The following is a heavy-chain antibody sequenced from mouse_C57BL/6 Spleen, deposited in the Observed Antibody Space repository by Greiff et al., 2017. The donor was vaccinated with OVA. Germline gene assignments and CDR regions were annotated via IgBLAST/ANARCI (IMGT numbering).Heavy chain of an antibody. CDR2: IDPSDSYT. D-gene: IGHD1-1*01. CDR1: GYTFTSYW. V-gene: IGHV1-69*01. CDR3: ARPRYYGSSSFAY. Sequence: VQLQQSGAELVMPGASVKLSCKASGYTFTSYWMHWVKQRPGQGLEWIGEIDPSDSYTNYNQKFKGKSTLTVDKSSSTAYMQLSSLTSEDSAVYYCARPRYYGSSSFAYWGQGTLVTVSA. J-gene: IGHJ3*01.